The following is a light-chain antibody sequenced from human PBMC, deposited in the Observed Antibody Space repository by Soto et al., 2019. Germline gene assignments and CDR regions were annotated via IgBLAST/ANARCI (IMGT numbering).Light chain of an antibody. Sequence: EIVLTQSPATLSLSPGERATLSCRASQSVGGHLAWYQQKPGQAPRLLIYDASDRATGIPARFSGSRSETDFTLTISSLEPDDFAVYYCQQRNNWPPSITFGQGTRLEIK. V-gene: IGKV3-11*01. CDR1: QSVGGH. J-gene: IGKJ5*01. CDR3: QQRNNWPPSIT. CDR2: DAS.